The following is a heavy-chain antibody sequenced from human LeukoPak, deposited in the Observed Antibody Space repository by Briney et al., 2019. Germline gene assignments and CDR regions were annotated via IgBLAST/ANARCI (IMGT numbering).Heavy chain of an antibody. J-gene: IGHJ6*02. CDR1: GFTFSSYE. CDR2: ISSSGSTI. Sequence: PGGSLRLSCAASGFTFSSYEMNWVRQAPGKGLEWVSYISSSGSTIYYADSVKGRFTISRDNAKNSLYLQMNSLRAEDTAVYYCAREDGYCSSTSCFNSYYYYYGMDVWGQGTTVTVSS. CDR3: AREDGYCSSTSCFNSYYYYYGMDV. V-gene: IGHV3-48*03. D-gene: IGHD2-2*01.